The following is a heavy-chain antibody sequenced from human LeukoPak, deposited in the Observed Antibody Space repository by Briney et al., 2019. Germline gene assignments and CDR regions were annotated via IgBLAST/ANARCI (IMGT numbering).Heavy chain of an antibody. J-gene: IGHJ4*02. CDR1: GGSISTRYYY. CDR3: ASLYFYGSGSFPNY. V-gene: IGHV4-39*02. CDR2: IHHSGSA. Sequence: SETLSLTCAVSGGSISTRYYYWGWIRQPPGKGLEWIGTIHHSGSAYYNPSLKSQVTISVDTSNNHSSLKLSSVTAGDTAVYYCASLYFYGSGSFPNYWGQGILVTVST. D-gene: IGHD3-10*01.